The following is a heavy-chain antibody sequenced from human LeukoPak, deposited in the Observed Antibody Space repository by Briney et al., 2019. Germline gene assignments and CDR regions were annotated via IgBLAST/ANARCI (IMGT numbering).Heavy chain of an antibody. D-gene: IGHD3-10*01. CDR3: ARDLAELLWFGESVLSYGMDV. Sequence: GGSLRLSCAASGFTFSSYAMHWVRQAPGKGLEWVAVISYDGSNKYYADSVKGRFTISRDNSKNTLYLQMNSLRAEDTAVYYCARDLAELLWFGESVLSYGMDVWGQGTTVTVSS. J-gene: IGHJ6*02. CDR1: GFTFSSYA. CDR2: ISYDGSNK. V-gene: IGHV3-30*04.